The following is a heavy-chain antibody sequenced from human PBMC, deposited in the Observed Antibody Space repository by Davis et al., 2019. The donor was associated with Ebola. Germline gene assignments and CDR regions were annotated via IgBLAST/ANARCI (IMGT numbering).Heavy chain of an antibody. CDR2: ISAYNGNT. CDR3: ARDLGDFWSGHRPYYFDY. D-gene: IGHD3-3*01. Sequence: ASVKVSCKASGYTFTSYGISWVRQAPGQGLEWMGWISAYNGNTNYAQKLQGRVTMTTDTSTSTAYMELRSLRSDDTAVYYCARDLGDFWSGHRPYYFDYWGQGTLVTVSS. CDR1: GYTFTSYG. V-gene: IGHV1-18*01. J-gene: IGHJ4*02.